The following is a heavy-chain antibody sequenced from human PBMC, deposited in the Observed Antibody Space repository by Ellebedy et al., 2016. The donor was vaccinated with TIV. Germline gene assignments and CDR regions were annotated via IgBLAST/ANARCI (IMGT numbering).Heavy chain of an antibody. J-gene: IGHJ6*02. D-gene: IGHD6-6*01. V-gene: IGHV4-59*08. Sequence: MPSETLSLTCPVSGGSIISYYWCWLRQPPGKGLEWIGYIYYSGSTNYNPSLKSRVTISVDTSKNQFSLKLSSVTAADTAVYYCARLTYSSSTGDYYGMDVWGQGTTVTVSS. CDR1: GGSIISYY. CDR2: IYYSGST. CDR3: ARLTYSSSTGDYYGMDV.